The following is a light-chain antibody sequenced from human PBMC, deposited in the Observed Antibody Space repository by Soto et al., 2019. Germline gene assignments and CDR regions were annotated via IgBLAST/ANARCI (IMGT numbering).Light chain of an antibody. J-gene: IGLJ3*02. CDR1: SSNIGAGYD. CDR2: AKT. CDR3: QSYDSSLGGWV. V-gene: IGLV1-40*01. Sequence: QSVLTQPPTVSGAPGQRVAISCTGSSSNIGAGYDVHWYQQFPGTAPRLLIYAKTKRPSGVSDRFSGSTSGTSASLAVTGLQAEDEADYHCQSYDSSLGGWVFGGGTKLTVL.